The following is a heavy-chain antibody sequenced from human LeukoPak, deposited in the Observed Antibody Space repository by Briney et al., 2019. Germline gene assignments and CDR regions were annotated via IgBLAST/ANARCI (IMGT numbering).Heavy chain of an antibody. CDR1: GGTFSNYA. D-gene: IGHD6-6*01. Sequence: ASVKVSCKASGGTFSNYAINWVRQAPGQGLDWLGGIVPVLGTANYAQKFQGRVTITTDESTSTVYMELSSLRSEDTAVYYCATAWFEQLVVAGAFEIWGQGTMVTVSS. V-gene: IGHV1-69*05. CDR3: ATAWFEQLVVAGAFEI. J-gene: IGHJ3*02. CDR2: IVPVLGTA.